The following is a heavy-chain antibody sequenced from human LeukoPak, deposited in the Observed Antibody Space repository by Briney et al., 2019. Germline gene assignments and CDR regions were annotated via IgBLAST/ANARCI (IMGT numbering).Heavy chain of an antibody. D-gene: IGHD3-22*01. Sequence: ASVKVSCKASGYTFTGYYMHWVRQAPGQGLEWMGCINPNSGGTNYAQKFQGRVTMTRDTSISTAYMELSRLRSDDTAVHYCARDLPHYDSSGYFPPGYYYYYMDVWGKGTTVTVAS. CDR3: ARDLPHYDSSGYFPPGYYYYYMDV. J-gene: IGHJ6*03. V-gene: IGHV1-2*02. CDR2: INPNSGGT. CDR1: GYTFTGYY.